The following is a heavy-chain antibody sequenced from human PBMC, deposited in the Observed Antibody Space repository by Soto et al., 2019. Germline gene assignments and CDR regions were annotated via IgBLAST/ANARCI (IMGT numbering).Heavy chain of an antibody. CDR2: ISAYNGNT. CDR3: ARVFYYYGMDV. V-gene: IGHV1-18*01. J-gene: IGHJ6*02. Sequence: GSVKVSFKGSGYTFTSYGISWVPQAPGQGLEWMGWISAYNGNTNYAQKLQGRVTMTTDTSTSTAYMELRSLRSDDTAVYYCARVFYYYGMDVWGQGTTVTVSS. CDR1: GYTFTSYG.